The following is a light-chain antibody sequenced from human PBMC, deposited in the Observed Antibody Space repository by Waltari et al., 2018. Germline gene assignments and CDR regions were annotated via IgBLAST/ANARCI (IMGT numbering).Light chain of an antibody. CDR2: ETS. V-gene: IGKV1-39*01. CDR3: QPNYDTPRT. Sequence: QMTPSPSSLSASVGDRVTIPCRASQTIDYLSWYQHKPGEAPKLLIYETSTLQSGVPTRFSGSKFGTTFILTISSLQPEDFATYFCQPNYDTPRTFGQGTKVDIK. J-gene: IGKJ2*02. CDR1: QTIDY.